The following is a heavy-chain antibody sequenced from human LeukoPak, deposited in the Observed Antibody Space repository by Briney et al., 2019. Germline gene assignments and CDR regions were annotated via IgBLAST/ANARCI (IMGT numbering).Heavy chain of an antibody. D-gene: IGHD2-21*02. CDR1: GFSFSDAW. CDR2: ISYDGNNK. CDR3: ARDSVVVTAGGNFDY. Sequence: PGGSLRLSCAASGFSFSDAWMNWVRQAPGKGLEWVAVISYDGNNKYYADSVKGRFTISRDNSKNTLYLQMNSLRAEDTAVYYCARDSVVVTAGGNFDYWGQGTLVTVSS. J-gene: IGHJ4*02. V-gene: IGHV3-30*03.